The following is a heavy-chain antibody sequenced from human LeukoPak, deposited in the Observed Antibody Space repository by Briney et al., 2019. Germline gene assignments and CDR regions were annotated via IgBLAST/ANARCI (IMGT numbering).Heavy chain of an antibody. J-gene: IGHJ4*02. V-gene: IGHV1-18*01. Sequence: GASVKVSCKASGYTFTSYGISWVRQAPGQGLEWMGWISAYNGNTNYAQKLQGRVTMTTDTSTSTAYMELSSLRSEDTAVYYCARTSQLWLQEEARYYFDYWGQGTLVTVSS. CDR2: ISAYNGNT. D-gene: IGHD5-18*01. CDR3: ARTSQLWLQEEARYYFDY. CDR1: GYTFTSYG.